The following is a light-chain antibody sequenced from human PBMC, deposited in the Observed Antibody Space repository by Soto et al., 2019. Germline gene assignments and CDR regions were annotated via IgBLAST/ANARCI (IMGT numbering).Light chain of an antibody. V-gene: IGLV2-14*01. CDR3: SSYTSSSTLYD. J-gene: IGLJ1*01. Sequence: QSALTQPASVSGSPGQSITISCTGTSSDVGGYNYVSWYQQHPGKAPKLMIYDVSNRPSGVSNRFSGSKSGNTASLTISGLQVEDEADYYCSSYTSSSTLYDFGTGTKVTVL. CDR1: SSDVGGYNY. CDR2: DVS.